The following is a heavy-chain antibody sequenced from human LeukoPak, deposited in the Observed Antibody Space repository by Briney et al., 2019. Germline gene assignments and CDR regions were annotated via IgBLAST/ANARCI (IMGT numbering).Heavy chain of an antibody. CDR3: ARVGYDSSGYYPDY. D-gene: IGHD3-22*01. CDR1: GGSISSGDYY. CDR2: IYYSGST. V-gene: IGHV4-30-4*01. Sequence: SETLSLTCTVSGGSISSGDYYWSWIRQPPGKGLEWIGYIYYSGSTYYNPSLKSRVTISVDTSKNQFSLKLSSVTAADTAVYYCARVGYDSSGYYPDYWGQGTLVTVSS. J-gene: IGHJ4*02.